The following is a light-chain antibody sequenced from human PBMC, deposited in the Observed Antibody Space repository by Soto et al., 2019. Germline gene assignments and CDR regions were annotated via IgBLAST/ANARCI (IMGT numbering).Light chain of an antibody. CDR2: SNN. CDR3: AAWDDILNGAHVE. J-gene: IGLJ2*01. V-gene: IGLV1-44*01. CDR1: SSNIGSNT. Sequence: QSVLTQPPSASGTPGQRVTISCSGSSSNIGSNTVNWYQQLPGTAPKLLIYSNNQRPSGVPDRFSGSKSGTSASLAISGLQSEDESDYYCAAWDDILNGAHVEFGGGTKVTVL.